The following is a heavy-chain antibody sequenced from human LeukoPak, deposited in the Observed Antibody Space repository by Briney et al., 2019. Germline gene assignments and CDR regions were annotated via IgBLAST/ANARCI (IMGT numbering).Heavy chain of an antibody. Sequence: SETLSLNCAVYGGSFSGYYWSWIRQPPGKGLEWIGEINHSGSTNYNPSLKSRVTISVDTSKNQFSLKLSSVTAADTAVYYCARDNFRYCSGGSCFLNPTTSYGMDVWGKGTTVTVSS. CDR2: INHSGST. CDR1: GGSFSGYY. D-gene: IGHD2-15*01. CDR3: ARDNFRYCSGGSCFLNPTTSYGMDV. V-gene: IGHV4-34*01. J-gene: IGHJ6*04.